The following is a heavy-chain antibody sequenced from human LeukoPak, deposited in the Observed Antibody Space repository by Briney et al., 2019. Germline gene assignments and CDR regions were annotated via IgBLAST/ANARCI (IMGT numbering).Heavy chain of an antibody. Sequence: GGSLRLSCAASGFTFSSYVMSWVRQAPGKGLEWVSDISGSGGSTYYADSVKGRFTISRDNSKNTLYLQMNSLRAEDTAVYYCAKEEQLTVYYYYGMDVWGQGTTVTVSS. J-gene: IGHJ6*02. CDR1: GFTFSSYV. D-gene: IGHD6-13*01. V-gene: IGHV3-23*01. CDR3: AKEEQLTVYYYYGMDV. CDR2: ISGSGGST.